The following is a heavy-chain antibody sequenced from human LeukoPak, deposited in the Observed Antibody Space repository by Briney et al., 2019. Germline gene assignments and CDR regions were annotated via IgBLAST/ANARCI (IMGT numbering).Heavy chain of an antibody. V-gene: IGHV3-30-3*01. CDR3: ARVMYRRSGDSPFDY. J-gene: IGHJ4*02. Sequence: PGGSLRLSCAASGFTFSSYAMHWVRQAPGKGLEWVTVISYDGSNKYYADSVKGRFTISRDNSKNTLYLQMNSLRAEDTAVYYCARVMYRRSGDSPFDYWGQGTLVTVSS. D-gene: IGHD2-21*02. CDR1: GFTFSSYA. CDR2: ISYDGSNK.